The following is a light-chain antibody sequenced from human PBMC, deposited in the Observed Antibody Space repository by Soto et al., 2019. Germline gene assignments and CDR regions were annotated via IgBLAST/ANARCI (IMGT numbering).Light chain of an antibody. Sequence: AIQLTQSPSSLSASVGDRVTITCRASQGISSALAWYHQKPGTAPKLLLYDGSSLESGVPSRFSGSGSGTEFTLTITSLQPEDFATYYCQQFKSYPLTFGAGTTVEIK. CDR3: QQFKSYPLT. J-gene: IGKJ4*01. V-gene: IGKV1-13*02. CDR1: QGISSA. CDR2: DGS.